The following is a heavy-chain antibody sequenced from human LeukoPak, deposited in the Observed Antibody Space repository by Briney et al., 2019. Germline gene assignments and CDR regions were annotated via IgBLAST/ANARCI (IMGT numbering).Heavy chain of an antibody. CDR1: GYTFTVYY. J-gene: IGHJ4*02. CDR2: INPNSGGT. V-gene: IGHV1-2*02. D-gene: IGHD7-27*01. Sequence: ASVKVSCKASGYTFTVYYMHWVRQAPGQGLEWMGWINPNSGGTNYAQKFQGRVTMTRDTSISTAYMELSRLRSDDTAVYYCARVPGDDYYFDYWGQGTLVTVSS. CDR3: ARVPGDDYYFDY.